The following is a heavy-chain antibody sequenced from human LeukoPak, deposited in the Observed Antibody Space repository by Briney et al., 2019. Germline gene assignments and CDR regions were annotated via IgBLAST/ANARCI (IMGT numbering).Heavy chain of an antibody. CDR1: GFTHNTYV. J-gene: IGHJ4*02. Sequence: PGGSLRLSCAASGFTHNTYVMHWVRQAPGKGLEWVSVIYSGGSTYYADSVKGRFTISRDNSKNTLYLQMNSLRAEDTAVYYCARAHFSSSWPAGSPFDYWGQGTLVTVSS. CDR3: ARAHFSSSWPAGSPFDY. V-gene: IGHV3-53*01. D-gene: IGHD6-13*01. CDR2: IYSGGST.